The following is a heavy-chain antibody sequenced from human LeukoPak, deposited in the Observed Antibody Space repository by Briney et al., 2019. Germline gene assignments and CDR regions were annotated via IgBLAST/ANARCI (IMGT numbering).Heavy chain of an antibody. Sequence: GGSLRLSCAASGFTFSTYAMTWVRQAPGKGLEWVSTISPSGGSTYYADSVKGRFTISRDNSKNTLFLQMNSLRAEDTAVYYCAKPAPRGDYDSSGYYYWGQGTLVTVSS. V-gene: IGHV3-23*01. CDR2: ISPSGGST. D-gene: IGHD3-22*01. J-gene: IGHJ4*02. CDR3: AKPAPRGDYDSSGYYY. CDR1: GFTFSTYA.